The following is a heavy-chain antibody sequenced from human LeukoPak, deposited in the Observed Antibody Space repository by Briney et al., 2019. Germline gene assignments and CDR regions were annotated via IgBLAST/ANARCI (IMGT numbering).Heavy chain of an antibody. J-gene: IGHJ4*02. CDR3: AMMFGESSDFDH. CDR2: LHSSGET. V-gene: IGHV4-4*07. D-gene: IGHD3-10*02. CDR1: GGSISAYY. Sequence: ASETLSLTCVVSGGSISAYYWNWIRQPAGKGLEWIGRLHSSGETTSNPSLMSRATMSLDTSRNHFSLNLTSVTAADTAIYYCAMMFGESSDFDHWGQGTLVTVSS.